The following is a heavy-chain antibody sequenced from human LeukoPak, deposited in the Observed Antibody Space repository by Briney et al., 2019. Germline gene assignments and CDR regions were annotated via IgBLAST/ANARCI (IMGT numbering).Heavy chain of an antibody. CDR1: GGSFSGYS. CDR2: INHSGGT. Sequence: SETLSLTCAVYGGSFSGYSWNWIRQPPVKGPEWIGEINHSGGTNYNPSLKSRVTISVDTSKKQFSLKLSSVTAADTAVYYCATPRGYSYGYFDYWGQGTLVTVSS. V-gene: IGHV4-34*01. J-gene: IGHJ4*02. D-gene: IGHD5-18*01. CDR3: ATPRGYSYGYFDY.